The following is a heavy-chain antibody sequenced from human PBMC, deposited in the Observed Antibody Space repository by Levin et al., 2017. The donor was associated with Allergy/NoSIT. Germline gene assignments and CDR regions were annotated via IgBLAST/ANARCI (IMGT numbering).Heavy chain of an antibody. CDR2: INSDGSNT. J-gene: IGHJ4*02. CDR1: GFTFSSYW. Sequence: GESLKISCAASGFTFSSYWMQWVRQAPGKGLVWVSRINSDGSNTNYADSVKGRFTISRDNAKNTLYLQMNSLRAEDTAEYYCASLYGDRTGFDYWGQGTLVTVSS. V-gene: IGHV3-74*01. CDR3: ASLYGDRTGFDY. D-gene: IGHD4-17*01.